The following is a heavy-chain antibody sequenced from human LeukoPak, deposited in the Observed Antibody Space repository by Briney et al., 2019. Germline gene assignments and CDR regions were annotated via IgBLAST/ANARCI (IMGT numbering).Heavy chain of an antibody. Sequence: GSLRLSCAASGFTFSSYEMNWVRQPPGKGLEWIGEINHSGSTNYNPSLKSRVTISVDTSKNQFSLKLSSVTAADTAVYYCASSVGQQLPSDYWGQGTLVTVSS. D-gene: IGHD6-13*01. CDR3: ASSVGQQLPSDY. V-gene: IGHV4-34*01. J-gene: IGHJ4*02. CDR2: INHSGST. CDR1: GFTFSSYE.